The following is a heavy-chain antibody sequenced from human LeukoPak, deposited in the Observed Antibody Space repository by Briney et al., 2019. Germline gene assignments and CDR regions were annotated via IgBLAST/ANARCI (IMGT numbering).Heavy chain of an antibody. J-gene: IGHJ4*02. V-gene: IGHV3-74*01. CDR2: INSDGSST. Sequence: GGSLRLSCAASGFTFDDYTMHWVRQAPGKGLVWVSRINSDGSSTSYADSVKGRFTISRDNAKNTLYLQMNSLRAEDTAVYYCARGLWFGSFDYWGQGTLVTVSS. D-gene: IGHD3-10*01. CDR1: GFTFDDYT. CDR3: ARGLWFGSFDY.